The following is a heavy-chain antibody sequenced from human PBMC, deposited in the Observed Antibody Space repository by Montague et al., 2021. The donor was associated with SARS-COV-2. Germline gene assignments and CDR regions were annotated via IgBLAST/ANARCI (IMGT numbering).Heavy chain of an antibody. D-gene: IGHD2-15*01. J-gene: IGHJ6*02. CDR3: ARGYCSGSGCYYYYGMDV. Sequence: SETLSLTCAVYGGSFSGYYWSWIRQPPGRGLEWIGETNDSGRTNYNPSLKSRVTISVDTSKNQFSLRLSSVTAAETAVYYCARGYCSGSGCYYYYGMDVWGQGTMVTVSS. CDR1: GGSFSGYY. CDR2: TNDSGRT. V-gene: IGHV4-34*01.